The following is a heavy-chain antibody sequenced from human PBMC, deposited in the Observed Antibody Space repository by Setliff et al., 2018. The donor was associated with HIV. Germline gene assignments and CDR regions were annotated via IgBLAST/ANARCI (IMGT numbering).Heavy chain of an antibody. CDR1: GNSFNGDL. Sequence: ASMKVSCKAPGNSFNGDLWNWVRQAPGQGLEWMGNIKLSSGGTKFAQKFLGRVTMTRDTSTNTAFMELRRLNSDDTATYFCVTSPGSFTSVDETEAGDYWGQGTLVTVSS. CDR2: IKLSSGGT. V-gene: IGHV1-2*02. D-gene: IGHD6-25*01. CDR3: VTSPGSFTSVDETEAGDY. J-gene: IGHJ4*02.